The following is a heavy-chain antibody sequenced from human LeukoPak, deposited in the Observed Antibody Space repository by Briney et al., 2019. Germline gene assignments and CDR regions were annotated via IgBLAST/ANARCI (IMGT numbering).Heavy chain of an antibody. Sequence: PGGSLRLSCTASGFTFSNAWMSWVRQAPEKGLDWVSVISGSAHKICYADSVKGRFTTSRDNSENIVYLQMNNLRVEDTAVYYCAGRPTGYSSGYIHWGQGTLVTVSS. V-gene: IGHV3-23*01. D-gene: IGHD5-18*01. CDR3: AGRPTGYSSGYIH. CDR2: ISGSAHKI. J-gene: IGHJ4*02. CDR1: GFTFSNAW.